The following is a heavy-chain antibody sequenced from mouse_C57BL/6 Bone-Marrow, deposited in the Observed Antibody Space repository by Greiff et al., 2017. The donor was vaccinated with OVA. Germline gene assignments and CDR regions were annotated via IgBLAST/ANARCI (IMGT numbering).Heavy chain of an antibody. D-gene: IGHD2-13*01. CDR2: IDPSDSYT. J-gene: IGHJ2*01. Sequence: QVQLQQPGAELVKPGASVKLSCTASGFTFTSYWMQWVKQRPGQGLEWIGEIDPSDSYTNYNQNFKGKATLTVDTSNSTAYMQLRSLRSEDSAVYYCERYGEPYFDYWGQGTTVTVSS. V-gene: IGHV1-50*01. CDR1: GFTFTSYW. CDR3: ERYGEPYFDY.